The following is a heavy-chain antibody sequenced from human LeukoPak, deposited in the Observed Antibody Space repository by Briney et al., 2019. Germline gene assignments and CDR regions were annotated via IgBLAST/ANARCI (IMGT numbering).Heavy chain of an antibody. Sequence: SVTLSLTCTVSGGSISSSYWSWIRQPPGKGLEWIGYTYYSGSTNYNPSLKSRVTISVDTSKNQFSLKLSSVTAADTAVYFCARGPYSYDSSGAFDIWGQGTMVTVSS. D-gene: IGHD3-22*01. V-gene: IGHV4-59*08. CDR2: TYYSGST. CDR1: GGSISSSY. CDR3: ARGPYSYDSSGAFDI. J-gene: IGHJ3*02.